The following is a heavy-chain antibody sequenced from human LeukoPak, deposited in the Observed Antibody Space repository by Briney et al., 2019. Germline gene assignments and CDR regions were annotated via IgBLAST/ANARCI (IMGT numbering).Heavy chain of an antibody. D-gene: IGHD6-19*01. J-gene: IGHJ4*02. V-gene: IGHV3-7*01. CDR3: ARDRDNVAGTRGYFDY. Sequence: GGSLRLSCAVSGFTVTDNYMSWVRQAPGKGLEWVAIVNQGATQKYYVDSVKGRFTISRDNAENSLYLQMNSLRADDTAVYYCARDRDNVAGTRGYFDYWGQGTLVTVSS. CDR1: GFTVTDNY. CDR2: VNQGATQK.